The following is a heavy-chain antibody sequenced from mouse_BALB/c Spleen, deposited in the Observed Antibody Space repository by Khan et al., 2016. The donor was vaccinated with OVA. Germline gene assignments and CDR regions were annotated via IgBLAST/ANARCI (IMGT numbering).Heavy chain of an antibody. V-gene: IGHV2-9*02. J-gene: IGHJ2*01. CDR2: IWAGGST. CDR3: DRLEDI. Sequence: QMQLEESGPGPVAPSQSLSITCTVSGFSLTSYGVHWVRQPPGKGLEWLGVIWAGGSTNYNSALMSRLSINKDNSKNQVFLKMNSLQTDDTAMYYCDRLEDIWGQGTTLTVSS. D-gene: IGHD1-3*01. CDR1: GFSLTSYG.